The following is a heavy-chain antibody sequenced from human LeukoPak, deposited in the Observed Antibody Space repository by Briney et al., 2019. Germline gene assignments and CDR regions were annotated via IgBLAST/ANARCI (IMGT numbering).Heavy chain of an antibody. D-gene: IGHD6-19*01. Sequence: GESLKISCKGSGYSFTNYWIGWVRPMSGKGLEWMGMIYPGDSDSRYSPSFEGQVTISADKSTTTAYLQWSNLKASDTAIYFCARVSSSGWPDFDFWGQGTLVTVSS. J-gene: IGHJ4*02. CDR3: ARVSSSGWPDFDF. V-gene: IGHV5-51*01. CDR2: IYPGDSDS. CDR1: GYSFTNYW.